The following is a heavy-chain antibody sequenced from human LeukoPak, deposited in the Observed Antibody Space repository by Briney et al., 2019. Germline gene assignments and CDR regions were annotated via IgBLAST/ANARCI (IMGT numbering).Heavy chain of an antibody. Sequence: AASVKVSCKASGGTFSSYAISWVRQAPGQGLESMGRIIPIFGTANYAQKFQGRVTITTDESTSTAYMELSSLRSEDTAVYYCAREGVVDGLNWFDPWGQGTLVTVSS. D-gene: IGHD2-15*01. J-gene: IGHJ5*02. CDR2: IIPIFGTA. CDR1: GGTFSSYA. CDR3: AREGVVDGLNWFDP. V-gene: IGHV1-69*05.